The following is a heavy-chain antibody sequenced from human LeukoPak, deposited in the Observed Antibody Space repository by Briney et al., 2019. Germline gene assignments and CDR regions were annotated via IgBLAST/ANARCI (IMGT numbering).Heavy chain of an antibody. D-gene: IGHD3-22*01. CDR1: GFTFSCYA. V-gene: IGHV3-23*01. J-gene: IGHJ4*02. CDR3: ASHHYYDSSGLDDYFDY. CDR2: ISGSGGST. Sequence: PGGSLRLSCAASGFTFSCYAMSWVRQAPGKGLEWVSAISGSGGSTYYADSVKGRFTISRDNSKNTLYLQMNSLRAEDTAVYYCASHHYYDSSGLDDYFDYWGQGTLVTVSS.